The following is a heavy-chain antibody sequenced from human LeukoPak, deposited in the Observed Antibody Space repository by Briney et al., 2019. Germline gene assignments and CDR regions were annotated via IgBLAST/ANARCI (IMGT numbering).Heavy chain of an antibody. Sequence: ASVKFSCKASDYTFTSYGISWMRQAPGQGLEWMGWISAYNGNTNYAQKLQGRVTMTTDTSTSTAYMELRSLRSDDTAVYYCARDSVTTPFDYWGQGTLVTVSS. J-gene: IGHJ4*02. CDR2: ISAYNGNT. D-gene: IGHD4-17*01. CDR3: ARDSVTTPFDY. CDR1: DYTFTSYG. V-gene: IGHV1-18*04.